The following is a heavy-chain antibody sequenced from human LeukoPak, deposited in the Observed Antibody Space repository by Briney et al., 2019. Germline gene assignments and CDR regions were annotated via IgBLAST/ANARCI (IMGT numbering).Heavy chain of an antibody. Sequence: PGGTLRLSCAASGFNFSNYAMTWVRQAPGKGLEWVSVLSGNADDTYYADSVKGRFTISRDNSKNTLYLQMNSLRAEDTAVYYCARRAGAYSHPYDYWGQGTLVTVSS. CDR2: LSGNADDT. V-gene: IGHV3-23*01. D-gene: IGHD4/OR15-4a*01. J-gene: IGHJ4*02. CDR1: GFNFSNYA. CDR3: ARRAGAYSHPYDY.